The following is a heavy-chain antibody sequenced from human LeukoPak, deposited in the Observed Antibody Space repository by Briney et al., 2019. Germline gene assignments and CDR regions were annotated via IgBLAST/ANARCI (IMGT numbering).Heavy chain of an antibody. Sequence: GASVKVSCKASGYTFTSYGIGWVRQAPGQGLEWMGWISAYNGYTKYAEKLQGRVTVTTDTSTSTAYMELRSLRSDDTAVYYCARAKYDSSGYYWFDPWGQGTLVTVSS. CDR3: ARAKYDSSGYYWFDP. D-gene: IGHD3-22*01. V-gene: IGHV1-18*01. CDR1: GYTFTSYG. CDR2: ISAYNGYT. J-gene: IGHJ5*02.